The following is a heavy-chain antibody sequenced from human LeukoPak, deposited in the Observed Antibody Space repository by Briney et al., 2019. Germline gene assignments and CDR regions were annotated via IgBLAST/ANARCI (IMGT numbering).Heavy chain of an antibody. D-gene: IGHD3-22*01. CDR3: AKGEYYYDSSGSLFDY. J-gene: IGHJ4*02. CDR1: GFTFSSYA. CDR2: ISGSGGST. Sequence: PGGSLRLSCAASGFTFSSYAMSWVRQAPGKGLEWLSAISGSGGSTYYADSVKGRFTISRDNSKNTLYLQMNSLRAEDTAVYYCAKGEYYYDSSGSLFDYWGQGTLVTVSS. V-gene: IGHV3-23*01.